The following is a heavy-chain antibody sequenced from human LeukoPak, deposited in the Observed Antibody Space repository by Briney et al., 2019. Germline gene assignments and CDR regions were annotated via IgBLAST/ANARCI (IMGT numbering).Heavy chain of an antibody. CDR2: IWYDGSNK. CDR1: GFTFSSYG. CDR3: ARYYDSSGRTPGGIDI. D-gene: IGHD3-22*01. V-gene: IGHV3-33*01. J-gene: IGHJ3*02. Sequence: GGSLRLSCAASGFTFSSYGMHWVRQAPGKGLEWVAVIWYDGSNKYYADSVKGRFTISRDNSKNTLDVQMNSLRAEDTAVYYCARYYDSSGRTPGGIDIWGQGTMVTVSS.